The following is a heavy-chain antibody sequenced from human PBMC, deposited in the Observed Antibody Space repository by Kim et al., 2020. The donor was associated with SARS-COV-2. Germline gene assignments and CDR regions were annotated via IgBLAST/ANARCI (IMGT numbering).Heavy chain of an antibody. CDR1: GGTFSSYA. CDR2: IIPILGIA. CDR3: ARSFWSGYYKTYYYMDV. J-gene: IGHJ6*03. D-gene: IGHD3-3*01. V-gene: IGHV1-69*04. Sequence: SVKVSCKASGGTFSSYAISWVRQAPGQGLEWMGRIIPILGIANYAQKFQGRVTITADKSTSTAYMELSSLRSEDTAVYYCARSFWSGYYKTYYYMDVWGKGTTVTVSS.